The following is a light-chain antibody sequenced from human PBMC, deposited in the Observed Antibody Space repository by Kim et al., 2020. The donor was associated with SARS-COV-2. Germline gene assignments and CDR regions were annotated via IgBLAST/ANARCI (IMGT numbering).Light chain of an antibody. CDR3: AAWDDNLSGRV. Sequence: GQMVSMSCSESRSNIERNYVYWYQQVPGRAPKVLILRANERPSGVPDRFSGSKSGTSASLAISGLRSDDEADYYCAAWDDNLSGRVFGGGTKLTVL. CDR2: RAN. V-gene: IGLV1-47*01. J-gene: IGLJ3*02. CDR1: RSNIERNY.